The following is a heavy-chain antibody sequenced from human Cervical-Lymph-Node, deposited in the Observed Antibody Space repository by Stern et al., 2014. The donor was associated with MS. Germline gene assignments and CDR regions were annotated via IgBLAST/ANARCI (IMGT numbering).Heavy chain of an antibody. CDR3: ARGGAVATSDYYFDY. J-gene: IGHJ4*02. V-gene: IGHV3-30*01. D-gene: IGHD5-12*01. CDR2: ISYDGSDK. CDR1: GFTFSYPA. Sequence: MQLVESGGGVVQPGRSLRLSCAASGFTFSYPAMHWVRQAPGKGLEWGAVISYDGSDKNDAASVKGRFTISRDNSRNTLYLQMNSLRVDDTAVYYCARGGAVATSDYYFDYWGQGILVTVSS.